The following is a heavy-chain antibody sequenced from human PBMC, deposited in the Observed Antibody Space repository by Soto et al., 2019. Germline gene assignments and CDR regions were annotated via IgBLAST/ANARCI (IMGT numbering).Heavy chain of an antibody. Sequence: GESLKISCKGSGYTFTSYWIAWVRQMPGKGLDWMGIIYPGDSDTRYSPSFQGQVTISADKSISTAYLQWSSLKASDTAMYYCARHGNLGGNTVTYYNGMDVWGQGNTITVS. V-gene: IGHV5-51*01. CDR1: GYTFTSYW. CDR3: ARHGNLGGNTVTYYNGMDV. J-gene: IGHJ6*02. CDR2: IYPGDSDT. D-gene: IGHD2-15*01.